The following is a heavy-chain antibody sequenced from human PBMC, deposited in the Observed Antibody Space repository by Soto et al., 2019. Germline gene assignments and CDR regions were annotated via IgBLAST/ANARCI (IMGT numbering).Heavy chain of an antibody. CDR3: ARTYYYRSGTYFAWFDP. J-gene: IGHJ5*02. D-gene: IGHD3-10*01. CDR2: IYYSGST. V-gene: IGHV4-59*12. Sequence: PSETLFLTCTVSGGSISNYYWIWLRQPPGKGLEWIGYIYYSGSTNYNPSLKSRVTISVDTSKNQFSLKLSSVTAADTAVYFCARTYYYRSGTYFAWFDPWGQGTLVTVSS. CDR1: GGSISNYY.